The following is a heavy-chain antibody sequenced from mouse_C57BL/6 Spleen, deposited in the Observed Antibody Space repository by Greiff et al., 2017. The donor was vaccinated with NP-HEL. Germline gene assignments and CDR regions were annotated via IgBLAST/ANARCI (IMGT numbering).Heavy chain of an antibody. J-gene: IGHJ2*01. Sequence: VKLVESGAELVKPGASVKISCKASGYAFSSYWMNWVKQRPGKGLEWIGQIYPGDGDTNYNGKFKGKATLTADKSSSTAYMQLSSLTSEDSAVYFCARYDYDGYFDYWGQGTTLTVSS. CDR1: GYAFSSYW. CDR2: IYPGDGDT. V-gene: IGHV1-80*01. CDR3: ARYDYDGYFDY. D-gene: IGHD2-4*01.